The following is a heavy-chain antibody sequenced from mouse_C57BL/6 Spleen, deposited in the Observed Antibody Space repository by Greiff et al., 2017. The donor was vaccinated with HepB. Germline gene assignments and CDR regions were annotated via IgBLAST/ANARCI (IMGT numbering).Heavy chain of an antibody. CDR3: ARQFITTVVATFPYYAMDY. V-gene: IGHV1-39*01. CDR1: GYSFTDYN. D-gene: IGHD1-1*01. Sequence: VQLQQSGPELVKPGASVKISCKASGYSFTDYNMNWVKQSNGKSLEWIGVINPNSGTTSYNQKFKGKATLTVDQASSTAYMQLNSLTSEDTALSYCARQFITTVVATFPYYAMDYWGQGTSVTVSS. J-gene: IGHJ4*01. CDR2: INPNSGTT.